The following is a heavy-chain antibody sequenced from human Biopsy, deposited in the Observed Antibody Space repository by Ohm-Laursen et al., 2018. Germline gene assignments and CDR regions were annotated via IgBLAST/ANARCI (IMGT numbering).Heavy chain of an antibody. J-gene: IGHJ4*02. CDR1: GGTLITYA. CDR2: IIPILHIP. CDR3: AGDINNWNVNY. V-gene: IGHV1-69*04. Sequence: SSVKVSCKASGGTLITYAISWVRQAPGQGLEWMGRIIPILHIPTYAQKFQGRVTMTEDTSTDTAYMELSNLRSEDTAVYYCAGDINNWNVNYWGQGTLVIVSS. D-gene: IGHD1-20*01.